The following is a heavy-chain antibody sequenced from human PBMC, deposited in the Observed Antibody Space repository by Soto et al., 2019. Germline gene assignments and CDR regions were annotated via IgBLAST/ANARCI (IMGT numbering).Heavy chain of an antibody. CDR3: ARRDASSIAGSDAFDI. CDR2: IYPGDSDT. Sequence: GESLKISCKGSGYSFTSYWTGWVRQMPGKGLEWMGIIYPGDSDTRYSPSFQGQVTISADKSISTAYLQWSSLKASDTAMYYCARRDASSIAGSDAFDIWGQGTMVTVSS. D-gene: IGHD6-13*01. CDR1: GYSFTSYW. J-gene: IGHJ3*02. V-gene: IGHV5-51*01.